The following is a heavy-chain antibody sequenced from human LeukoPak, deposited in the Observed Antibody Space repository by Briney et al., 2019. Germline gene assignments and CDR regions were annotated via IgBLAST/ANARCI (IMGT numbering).Heavy chain of an antibody. V-gene: IGHV4-4*07. D-gene: IGHD1-26*01. CDR2: LYTTGTT. Sequence: PSETLSLTCSVSGASLSSCYWSWVRQPAGKRPEWIGRLYTTGTTHYNPSLKSLVTISVDSRTNKCSLTLTPVTAADTAVYYCVRDGANWEEPNDAFDIWGQGTMVTVSS. J-gene: IGHJ3*02. CDR1: GASLSSCY. CDR3: VRDGANWEEPNDAFDI.